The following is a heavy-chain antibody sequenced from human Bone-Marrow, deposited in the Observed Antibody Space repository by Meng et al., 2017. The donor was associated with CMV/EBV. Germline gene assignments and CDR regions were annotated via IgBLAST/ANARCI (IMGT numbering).Heavy chain of an antibody. CDR2: ISSSSKSI. D-gene: IGHD2-8*01. V-gene: IGHV3-21*01. CDR3: ASPPSNYHYFGMDV. CDR1: GFTFSSFY. J-gene: IGHJ6*02. Sequence: GGSLRLSCVASGFTFSSFYMSWVRQTPGKGLEWVSSISSSSKSIYYAHSLKGRFTISRGNAKNSLYLQMNSLRVEDTAVYYCASPPSNYHYFGMDVWGQGTTVTGSS.